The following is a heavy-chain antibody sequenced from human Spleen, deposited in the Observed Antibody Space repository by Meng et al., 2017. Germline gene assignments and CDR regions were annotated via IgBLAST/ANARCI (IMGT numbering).Heavy chain of an antibody. CDR3: AGGPWELDY. Sequence: QVRASGPGLVRPSKTSSLTGADAGGPVSMGRTYWSWIRRPPGKGLEWIGYTDYSRSPNNYPSLKSRVTMSVATSKNQFSLKLSSVTPADTAVYYCAGGPWELDYWGQGTLVTVSS. CDR2: TDYSRSP. D-gene: IGHD1-26*01. V-gene: IGHV4-61*01. J-gene: IGHJ4*02. CDR1: GGPVSMGRTY.